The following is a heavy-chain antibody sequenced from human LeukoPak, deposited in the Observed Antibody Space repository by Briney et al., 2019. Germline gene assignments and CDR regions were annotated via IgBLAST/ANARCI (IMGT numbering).Heavy chain of an antibody. CDR3: ARGYYDFWSGYYNYGMDV. D-gene: IGHD3-3*01. CDR1: GFTFSSYW. CDR2: ISGDGSST. Sequence: GGSLRLSCAASGFTFSSYWMHWARQAPGKGLVWVSYISGDGSSTTYADSVKGRFTISRDNAKNTLYLQMNSLRAEDTAVYYCARGYYDFWSGYYNYGMDVWGQGTTVTVSS. J-gene: IGHJ6*02. V-gene: IGHV3-74*01.